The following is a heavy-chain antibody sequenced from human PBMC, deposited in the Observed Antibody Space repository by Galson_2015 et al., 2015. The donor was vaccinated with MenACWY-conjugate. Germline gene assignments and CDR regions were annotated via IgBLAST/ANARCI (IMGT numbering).Heavy chain of an antibody. Sequence: SLRLSCAASGFTFSSYAMSWVRQAPGKGLEWVSAISGSGGSTYYADSVKGRFTISRDNSKNTLYLQMNSLRAEDTAVYYCAKDQAKRPRAFDIWGQGTMVTVSS. V-gene: IGHV3-23*01. CDR3: AKDQAKRPRAFDI. J-gene: IGHJ3*02. CDR1: GFTFSSYA. CDR2: ISGSGGST.